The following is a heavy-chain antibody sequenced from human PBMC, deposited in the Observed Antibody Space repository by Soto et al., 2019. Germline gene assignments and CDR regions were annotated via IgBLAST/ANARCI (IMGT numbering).Heavy chain of an antibody. Sequence: SETLSLTCTVSGGSISSYYWSWIRQPPGKGLEWIGYIYYSGSTNYNPSLKSRVAISVDTSKNQFSLKLSSVTAADTAVYYCARVTGTTLSNWFDPWGQGTLVTVSS. CDR2: IYYSGST. J-gene: IGHJ5*02. CDR3: ARVTGTTLSNWFDP. CDR1: GGSISSYY. D-gene: IGHD1-7*01. V-gene: IGHV4-59*01.